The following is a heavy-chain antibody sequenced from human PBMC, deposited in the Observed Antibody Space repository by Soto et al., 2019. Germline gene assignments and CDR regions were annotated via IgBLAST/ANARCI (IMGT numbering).Heavy chain of an antibody. Sequence: PGGSLRLSCAASGFTFSSYSMNWVRQAPGKGLEWVSSISSSSSYIYYADSVKGRFTISRDNAKNSLYLQMNSLRREDTAVYYCAKDWVGGSNRYQLDYWGRGTLVTVSS. CDR3: AKDWVGGSNRYQLDY. CDR1: GFTFSSYS. V-gene: IGHV3-21*01. J-gene: IGHJ4*02. CDR2: ISSSSSYI. D-gene: IGHD3-9*01.